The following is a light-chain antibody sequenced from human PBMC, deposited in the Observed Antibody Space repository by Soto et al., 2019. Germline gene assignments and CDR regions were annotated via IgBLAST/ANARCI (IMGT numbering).Light chain of an antibody. Sequence: QVTLYPSSLSSSVGDSVTITCRASQGISTLLAWYQQKPGKAPKVLIYESSLLQSGVPSRFSGSGSGTDFTLTISSLQPEDFATYYCQQGYSSPRTFGQGTKVDIK. V-gene: IGKV1-39*01. CDR3: QQGYSSPRT. J-gene: IGKJ1*01. CDR2: ESS. CDR1: QGISTL.